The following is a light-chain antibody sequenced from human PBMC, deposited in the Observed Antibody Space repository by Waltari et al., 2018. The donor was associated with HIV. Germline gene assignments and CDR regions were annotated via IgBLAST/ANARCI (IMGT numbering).Light chain of an antibody. V-gene: IGLV3-1*01. CDR2: QDN. CDR1: KLGDKF. Sequence: VLTQPPSVSVSPGQTASITCSGDKLGDKFASWYQQKPGQSPVMVIYQDNERPSGIPERFSGSNSGNTATLTISGTQALDEADYFCQAWDNITAVFGGGTKVTVL. CDR3: QAWDNITAV. J-gene: IGLJ2*01.